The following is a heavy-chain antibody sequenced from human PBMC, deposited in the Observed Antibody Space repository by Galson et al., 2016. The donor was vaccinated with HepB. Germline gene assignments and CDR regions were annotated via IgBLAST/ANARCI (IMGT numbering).Heavy chain of an antibody. V-gene: IGHV3-23*01. CDR3: ARNRGSGSPMYYDLDV. D-gene: IGHD3-10*01. Sequence: SLRLSCAASDFTFSYHAMSWVRQAPGKGLEWVSVIKETGETTFYTGYGGGRFTISRDNSENTVFLQMNSLRAEDTAVYYCARNRGSGSPMYYDLDVWGRGTTVTVSS. CDR1: DFTFSYHA. J-gene: IGHJ6*02. CDR2: IKETGETT.